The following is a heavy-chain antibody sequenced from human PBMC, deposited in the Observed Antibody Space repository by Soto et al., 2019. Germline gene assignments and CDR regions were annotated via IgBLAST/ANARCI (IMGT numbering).Heavy chain of an antibody. V-gene: IGHV4-59*08. CDR3: ARHHDS. CDR2: IYYSGST. J-gene: IGHJ4*02. CDR1: GGSSSSFY. Sequence: PSETLCLTCTVAGGSSSSFYWSWIRQPPGKGLEWIGYIYYSGSTNYNPSLKSRVTISVDTSKSQFSLKLSSVTAADTAVYYCARHHDSWGQGTLVTVSS.